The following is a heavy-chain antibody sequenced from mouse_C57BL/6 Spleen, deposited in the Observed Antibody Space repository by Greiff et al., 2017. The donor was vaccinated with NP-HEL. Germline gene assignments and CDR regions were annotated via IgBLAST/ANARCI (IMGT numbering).Heavy chain of an antibody. D-gene: IGHD1-1*01. V-gene: IGHV5-6*02. Sequence: EVKLVESGGDLVKPGGSLKLSCAASGFTFSSYGMSWVRQTPDKRLEWVATISSGGSYTYYPDSVKGRFTISRDNAKNTLYLQMSSLKSEDTAMYYCARVTTVVARYFDVWGTGTTVTVSS. J-gene: IGHJ1*03. CDR3: ARVTTVVARYFDV. CDR1: GFTFSSYG. CDR2: ISSGGSYT.